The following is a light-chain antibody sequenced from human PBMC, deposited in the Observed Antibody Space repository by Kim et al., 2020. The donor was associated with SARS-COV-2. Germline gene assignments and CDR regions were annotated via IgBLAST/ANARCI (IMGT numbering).Light chain of an antibody. V-gene: IGKV3-20*01. J-gene: IGKJ1*01. CDR3: QQYGGSPT. CDR1: QSVTSSK. CDR2: GAS. Sequence: LSPGERATLSCRASQSVTSSKLAWYQQKPGQAPRLLMYGASSRATGIPERFSGSGSGTDFTLTISRLEPEDSAVYYCQQYGGSPTFGQGTKVDIK.